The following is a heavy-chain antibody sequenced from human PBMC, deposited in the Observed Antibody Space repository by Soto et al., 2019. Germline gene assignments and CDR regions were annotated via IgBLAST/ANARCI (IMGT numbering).Heavy chain of an antibody. CDR3: ATSTLST. CDR1: GFPFSDYY. D-gene: IGHD2-2*01. CDR2: ISGSSDNT. V-gene: IGHV3-11*03. Sequence: GVSLRLSYAASGFPFSDYYMSWIRQAPGKGLEWLSYISGSSDNTNYADSVKGRFTISRDNAKKSLYLEMNSLRAEDTAVYYCATSTLSTWGQRTLGT. J-gene: IGHJ5*02.